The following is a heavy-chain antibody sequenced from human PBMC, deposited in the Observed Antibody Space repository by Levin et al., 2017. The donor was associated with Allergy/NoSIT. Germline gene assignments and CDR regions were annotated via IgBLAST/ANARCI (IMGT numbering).Heavy chain of an antibody. D-gene: IGHD3-10*01. CDR3: ARGRGIILRGGRFYNYGMDV. Sequence: KSSETLSLTCTGYSGSFIGYYWSWIRQPPGKGLEWLGEISHIGSTNYKPSLESRVTMSLDTSKKQFSLRLRSVTAADTAVYYCARGRGIILRGGRFYNYGMDVWGQGTTVTVSS. V-gene: IGHV4-34*01. J-gene: IGHJ6*02. CDR2: ISHIGST. CDR1: SGSFIGYY.